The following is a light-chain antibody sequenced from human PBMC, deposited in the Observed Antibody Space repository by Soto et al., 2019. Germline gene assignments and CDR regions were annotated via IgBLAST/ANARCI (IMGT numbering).Light chain of an antibody. J-gene: IGLJ1*01. V-gene: IGLV2-23*01. CDR1: SSDVGSYNL. CDR3: CSYAGINNFV. CDR2: EGN. Sequence: QSALTQPASVSGSPGQSITISCTGTSSDVGSYNLVSWYQQLPGKAPKLMIYEGNKRPSGVSNRFSGSKSATTASLTISGLQTEDESDYHCCSYAGINNFVFGAGTKVTVL.